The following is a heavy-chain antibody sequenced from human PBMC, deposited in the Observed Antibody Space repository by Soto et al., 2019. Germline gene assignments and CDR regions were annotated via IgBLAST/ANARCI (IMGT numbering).Heavy chain of an antibody. CDR2: ISGSVGST. CDR1: GFTFSSYA. Sequence: VQLLESGGGLVQPGGSLSLSCAASGFTFSSYAMTWVRQTPGKGLEWVSGISGSVGSTYYADSVKGRFTISRDNSKNTLSQQMNSLRAEDTAIYYCAKRGRGAGAFDFWSQGTLVTASS. CDR3: AKRGRGAGAFDF. J-gene: IGHJ4*02. D-gene: IGHD3-16*01. V-gene: IGHV3-23*01.